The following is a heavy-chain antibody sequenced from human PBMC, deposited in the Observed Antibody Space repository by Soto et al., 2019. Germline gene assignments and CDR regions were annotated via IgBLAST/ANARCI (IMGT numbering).Heavy chain of an antibody. V-gene: IGHV4-59*08. J-gene: IGHJ4*02. CDR2: IYYSGST. D-gene: IGHD2-15*01. CDR1: GGSISSYY. Sequence: SETLSLTCTVSGGSISSYYWSWIRQPPGKGLEWIGYIYYSGSTYYNPSLKSRVTISVDTSKNQFSLKLSSVTAADKAVYYCARARGARYFDYWGQGTLVTSPQ. CDR3: ARARGARYFDY.